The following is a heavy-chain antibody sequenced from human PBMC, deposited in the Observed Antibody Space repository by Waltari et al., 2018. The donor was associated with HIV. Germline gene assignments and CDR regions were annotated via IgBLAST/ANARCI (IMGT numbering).Heavy chain of an antibody. D-gene: IGHD3-10*01. CDR2: INHSGST. Sequence: QVQLQQWGAGLLKPSETLSLTCAVYGGSFSGSYWSWIRQPPGKGLEWIGEINHSGSTNYNPSLKSRVTISVDTSKNQFSLKLSSVTAADTAVYYCARGLYYYGSGSSYYFDYWGQGTLVTVSS. V-gene: IGHV4-34*01. J-gene: IGHJ4*02. CDR1: GGSFSGSY. CDR3: ARGLYYYGSGSSYYFDY.